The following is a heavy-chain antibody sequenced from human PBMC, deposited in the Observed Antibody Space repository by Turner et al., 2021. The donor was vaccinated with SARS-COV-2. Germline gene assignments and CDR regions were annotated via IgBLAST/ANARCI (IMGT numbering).Heavy chain of an antibody. J-gene: IGHJ4*02. CDR2: INPSGGGT. V-gene: IGHV1-46*03. Sequence: QVQLVQSGAEVKKRGASVKVSCKASGYIFITYYIHWVRQAPGQGLEWVGIINPSGGGTRYGQKFRGRVTMTRDTSTSTVSMELSSLRSEDTAVYYCARGELWSFSSYDNWGQGTLVTVSS. D-gene: IGHD3-10*01. CDR3: ARGELWSFSSYDN. CDR1: GYIFITYY.